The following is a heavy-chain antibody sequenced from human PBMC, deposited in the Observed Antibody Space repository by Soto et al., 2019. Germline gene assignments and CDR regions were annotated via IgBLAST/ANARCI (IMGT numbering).Heavy chain of an antibody. J-gene: IGHJ5*02. CDR2: IYYRGST. Sequence: QVQLQESGPGLVKPSQTLSLTCTVSGGSISSAGYYWSWIRQHPGKGLEWIGYIYYRGSTYYNPSLKRRVTLAVDTSKNQFSLKLSSVTAADTAVYYCAREGTGLIGYCSGGSCYSGSWFDPWGQGTLVTVSS. V-gene: IGHV4-31*03. CDR1: GGSISSAGYY. D-gene: IGHD2-15*01. CDR3: AREGTGLIGYCSGGSCYSGSWFDP.